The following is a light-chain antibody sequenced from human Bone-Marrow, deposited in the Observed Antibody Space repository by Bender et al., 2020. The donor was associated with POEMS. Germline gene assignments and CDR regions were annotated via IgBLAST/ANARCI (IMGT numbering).Light chain of an antibody. CDR2: EGS. Sequence: QSALTQPASVSGSPGQSITIPCTGTSSDFGNFNLVSWYQQVPGKAPKLLIHEGSKRPSGVSNRFSASRSGYTASLTISGLQAEDEANYYCCSYTSSGTFVFGGGTKVTVL. J-gene: IGLJ2*01. CDR1: SSDFGNFNL. V-gene: IGLV2-23*03. CDR3: CSYTSSGTFV.